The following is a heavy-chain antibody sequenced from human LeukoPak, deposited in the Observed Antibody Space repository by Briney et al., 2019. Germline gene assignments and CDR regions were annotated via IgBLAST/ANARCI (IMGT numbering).Heavy chain of an antibody. CDR3: AKEGCRSGGTCYSAY. Sequence: GGSLRLSCAASGFTFSSYAMSWVRQAPGKGLEWVSVISGSGDNTYYADSVKGRFTISRDNSKNTLYLQVNSLRAEDTAVYYCAKEGCRSGGTCYSAYWGQGTLVTVSS. J-gene: IGHJ4*02. CDR1: GFTFSSYA. V-gene: IGHV3-23*01. CDR2: ISGSGDNT. D-gene: IGHD2-15*01.